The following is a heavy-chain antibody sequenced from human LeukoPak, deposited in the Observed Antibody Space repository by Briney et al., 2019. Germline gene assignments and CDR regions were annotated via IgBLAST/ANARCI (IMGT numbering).Heavy chain of an antibody. J-gene: IGHJ5*02. D-gene: IGHD1-1*01. V-gene: IGHV4-59*01. Sequence: SETLSLTCTVSGSSISSYYWSWIRQPPGKGLEWIGHIYGSGSTNYNPSLKSRVTLSVDTSKNQFSLKLSSVTAADTAVYYCAREGTSGTHLNWFDPWGQGTLVTVSS. CDR3: AREGTSGTHLNWFDP. CDR1: GSSISSYY. CDR2: IYGSGST.